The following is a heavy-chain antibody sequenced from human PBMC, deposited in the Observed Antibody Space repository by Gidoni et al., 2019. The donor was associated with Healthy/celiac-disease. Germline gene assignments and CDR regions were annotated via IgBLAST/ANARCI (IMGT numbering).Heavy chain of an antibody. Sequence: EVQLVQSGAEVKKPGESLKISCKVSGYSFTSYWIGWVRQMPGKGLEWMGIIYPGDSDTRYSPSFQGQVTISADKSISTAYLQWSSLKASDTAMYYCARPRKNSGSYNVYDYWGQGTLVTVSS. J-gene: IGHJ4*02. CDR1: GYSFTSYW. D-gene: IGHD1-26*01. CDR3: ARPRKNSGSYNVYDY. CDR2: IYPGDSDT. V-gene: IGHV5-51*01.